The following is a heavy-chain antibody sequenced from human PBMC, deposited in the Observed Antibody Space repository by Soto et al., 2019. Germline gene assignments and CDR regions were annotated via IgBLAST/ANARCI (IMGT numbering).Heavy chain of an antibody. V-gene: IGHV1-18*01. CDR3: ARDSPRTTGTTGNDY. Sequence: ASVKVSCTASGYTFTSYGISWVRQAPGQGLEWMGWISAYNGNTNHAQKLQGRVTMTTDTATSTAYMELRSLRSDDTAVYYCARDSPRTTGTTGNDYWGQGTLVTVSS. D-gene: IGHD1-1*01. CDR1: GYTFTSYG. CDR2: ISAYNGNT. J-gene: IGHJ4*02.